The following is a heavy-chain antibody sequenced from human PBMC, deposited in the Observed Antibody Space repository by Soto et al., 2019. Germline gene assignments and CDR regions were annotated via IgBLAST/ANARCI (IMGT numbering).Heavy chain of an antibody. V-gene: IGHV4-30-4*01. J-gene: IGHJ5*02. CDR2: IYYSGST. CDR1: GGSISSGDYY. Sequence: PSETLSLTCTVSGGSISSGDYYWSWIRQPPGKGLEWIGYIYYSGSTYYNPSLKSRVTISVDTSKNQFSLKLSSVTAADTAVYYCAGGGAGAGMGGGNWFDPWGQGTLVTVSS. CDR3: AGGGAGAGMGGGNWFDP. D-gene: IGHD6-13*01.